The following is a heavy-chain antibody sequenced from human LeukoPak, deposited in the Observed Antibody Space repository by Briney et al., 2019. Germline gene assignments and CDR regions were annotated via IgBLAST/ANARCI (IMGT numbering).Heavy chain of an antibody. V-gene: IGHV4-59*08. CDR3: ARHDIAAALVIDY. D-gene: IGHD6-13*01. CDR1: GGSISSYY. J-gene: IGHJ4*02. CDR2: IYHSGST. Sequence: SETLSLTCTVSGGSISSYYWSWIRQPPGKGLEWIGYIYHSGSTNYNPSLKSRVTISLDTSKNQFSLKLSSVTAADTAMYYCARHDIAAALVIDYWGQGTLVTASS.